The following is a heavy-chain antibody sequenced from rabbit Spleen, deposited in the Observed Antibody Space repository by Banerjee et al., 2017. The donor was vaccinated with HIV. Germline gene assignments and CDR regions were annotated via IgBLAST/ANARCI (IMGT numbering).Heavy chain of an antibody. CDR1: GFSFSAGYY. V-gene: IGHV1S40*01. CDR3: VRGYNGNSYGRFNL. Sequence: QSLEESGGDLVKPGASLTLTCTASGFSFSAGYYVCWVRQAPGKGLEWIACIHGGFNGYTYYASWVNGRFSISRSTSLNTVTLQMTSLTGADTATYFCVRGYNGNSYGRFNLWGPGT. J-gene: IGHJ4*01. CDR2: IHGGFNGYT. D-gene: IGHD5-1*01.